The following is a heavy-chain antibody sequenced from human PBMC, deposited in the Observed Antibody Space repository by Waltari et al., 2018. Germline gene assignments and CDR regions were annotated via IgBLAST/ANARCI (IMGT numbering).Heavy chain of an antibody. CDR3: ARDRWGESHGYGY. D-gene: IGHD7-27*01. J-gene: IGHJ4*02. CDR2: INPNNGAT. V-gene: IGHV1-2*02. Sequence: QVPLVQSGVEVKKPGASVRVPCKASGYPFTVYYLHWIRQAPGQGPEWMGWINPNNGATHYAQKFQGRVTMTRDTSINTAYLEVTSDDTAVYFCARDRWGESHGYGYWGRGTLVTVSS. CDR1: GYPFTVYY.